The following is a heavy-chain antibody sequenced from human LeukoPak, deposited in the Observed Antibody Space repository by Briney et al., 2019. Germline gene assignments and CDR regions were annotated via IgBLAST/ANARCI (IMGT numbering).Heavy chain of an antibody. D-gene: IGHD6-25*01. J-gene: IGHJ4*02. CDR1: GFTFDDYA. V-gene: IGHV3-9*01. CDR2: ISWNSGTM. Sequence: GRSLRLSCAASGFTFDDYAMHWVRQAPGKGLEWVSRISWNSGTMGYADSVKGRFTISRDNAKNSLYLQMNSLRAEDTALYYCAKATHPARLYYFDYWGQGTLVTVSS. CDR3: AKATHPARLYYFDY.